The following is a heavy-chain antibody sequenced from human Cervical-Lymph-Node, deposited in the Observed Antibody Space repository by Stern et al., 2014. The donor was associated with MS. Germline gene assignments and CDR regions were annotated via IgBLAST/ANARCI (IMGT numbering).Heavy chain of an antibody. CDR1: GYTFTNYG. CDR2: ISGYNDDT. J-gene: IGHJ5*02. Sequence: MQLVESGSEVKKPGASVKVSCKASGYTFTNYGISWVRQAPGQGLEWMGWISGYNDDTNYVEKFQGRVTMTTDTSTNTAYMELRSLRSDDTAVYYCARDPHIAVAGTGGGFDPWGQGTLVTVSS. V-gene: IGHV1-18*01. D-gene: IGHD6-19*01. CDR3: ARDPHIAVAGTGGGFDP.